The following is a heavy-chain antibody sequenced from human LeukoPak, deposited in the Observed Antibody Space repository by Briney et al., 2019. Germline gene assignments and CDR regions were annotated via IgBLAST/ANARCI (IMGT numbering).Heavy chain of an antibody. Sequence: GESLKISCAASGFPLGSYGMGWVRQAPGKGLEWVSVILGTGGFTYYADSVMGRFTISRDNAKNSLYLQMSSLRADDTAVYYCARDRLLYYYDSGPTGHFQHWGQGTLVTV. CDR3: ARDRLLYYYDSGPTGHFQH. CDR2: ILGTGGFT. CDR1: GFPLGSYG. V-gene: IGHV3-21*01. D-gene: IGHD3-22*01. J-gene: IGHJ1*01.